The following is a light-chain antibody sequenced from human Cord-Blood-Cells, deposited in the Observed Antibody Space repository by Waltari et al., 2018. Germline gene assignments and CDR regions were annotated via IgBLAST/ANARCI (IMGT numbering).Light chain of an antibody. V-gene: IGLV5-45*02. CDR1: HGHNDGYYR. CDR2: YKSDSDK. J-gene: IGLJ3*02. Sequence: HAVMTQPSSPYASPGASASLTHTLRHGHNDGYYRLHWYQTKPGSPPQYLLRYKSDSDKHQGSGLLSLFSGAKDASANAGILLISGLQSEDEADYYCMIWHSSAWVFGGGTKLTVL. CDR3: MIWHSSAWV.